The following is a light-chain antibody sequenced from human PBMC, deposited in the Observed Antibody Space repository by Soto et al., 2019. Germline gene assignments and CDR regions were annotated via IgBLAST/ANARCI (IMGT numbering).Light chain of an antibody. CDR3: SSYAGSSDFPYV. J-gene: IGLJ1*01. CDR2: EVN. Sequence: QSVLTQPPSASGSPGQSVTISCTGTSSDVGGYNYVSWYQQHPGKAPKLILYEVNERPSGVPDRFSGSKSGNTASLTVSGLQAEDEADYYCSSYAGSSDFPYVFGTGTQLTVL. CDR1: SSDVGGYNY. V-gene: IGLV2-8*01.